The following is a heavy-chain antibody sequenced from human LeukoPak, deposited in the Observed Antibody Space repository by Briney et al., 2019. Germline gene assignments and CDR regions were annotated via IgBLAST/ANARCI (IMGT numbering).Heavy chain of an antibody. D-gene: IGHD1-26*01. CDR2: IRYDGTSK. Sequence: PGGSLRLSCAASELTFTSYAMHWVRQAPGKGLEWVAFIRYDGTSKYYADSVKGRFTISRDDSENTLYLQMNSLTAEDTAVYYCAKDLGGTFDYWGQGTLVTVSS. V-gene: IGHV3-30*02. CDR3: AKDLGGTFDY. CDR1: ELTFTSYA. J-gene: IGHJ4*02.